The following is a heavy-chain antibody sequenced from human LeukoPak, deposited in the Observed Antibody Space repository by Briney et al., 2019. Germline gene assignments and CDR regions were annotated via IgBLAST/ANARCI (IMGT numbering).Heavy chain of an antibody. CDR3: ARTAVSSTNAHFDS. J-gene: IGHJ4*02. CDR1: GGSMRSYS. D-gene: IGHD2-8*01. V-gene: IGHV4-59*01. Sequence: PSETLSLTCTVSGGSMRSYSWSWIRLPPGKGLEWIGDIYYSGSTNYNPSLKSRVTISVDTSKNQFSLKLSSVTAADTAGYFCARTAVSSTNAHFDSWGQGTLVTVSS. CDR2: IYYSGST.